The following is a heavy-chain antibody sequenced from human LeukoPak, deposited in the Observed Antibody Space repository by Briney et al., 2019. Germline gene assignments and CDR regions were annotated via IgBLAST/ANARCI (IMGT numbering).Heavy chain of an antibody. CDR3: AREWLQFYYFDY. CDR2: IYNSGNT. Sequence: SETLSLTCAVSGGSISSGDYSWSWIRQPPGEGLEWIGFIYNSGNTYYNPSLKSRVTISVDTSKNQFSLKLSSVTAADTAVYYCAREWLQFYYFDYWGQGTLVTVSS. V-gene: IGHV4-30-4*07. D-gene: IGHD5-24*01. CDR1: GGSISSGDYS. J-gene: IGHJ4*02.